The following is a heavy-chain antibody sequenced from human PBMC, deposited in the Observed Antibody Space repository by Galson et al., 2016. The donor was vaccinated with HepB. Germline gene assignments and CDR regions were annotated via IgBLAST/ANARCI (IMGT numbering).Heavy chain of an antibody. J-gene: IGHJ4*02. CDR3: AREGTPAFFGVVSPLIDF. Sequence: SVKVSCKASGYTFSNYGISWVRQAPGQGLEWMGWINPYNGNTNYVQKLQGRVTMTTDISTSTAYMELRSLRDEDTAVYYCAREGTPAFFGVVSPLIDFWGQGTLVTVSS. CDR1: GYTFSNYG. V-gene: IGHV1-18*01. D-gene: IGHD3-3*01. CDR2: INPYNGNT.